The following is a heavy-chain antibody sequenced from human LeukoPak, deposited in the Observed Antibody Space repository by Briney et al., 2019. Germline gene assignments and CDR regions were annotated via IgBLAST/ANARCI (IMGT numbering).Heavy chain of an antibody. CDR2: ISGSGGNT. V-gene: IGHV3-23*01. Sequence: GGSLRLSCAASGFSFRNYAMSWLRRAPGKGLEWVSGISGSGGNTYYAVRGRFTISRDNSKNMLYLQVNSLTAEDTAVYYCAKGTGSSSPDEAFDICGQGTMVTVSS. J-gene: IGHJ3*02. D-gene: IGHD6-13*01. CDR1: GFSFRNYA. CDR3: AKGTGSSSPDEAFDI.